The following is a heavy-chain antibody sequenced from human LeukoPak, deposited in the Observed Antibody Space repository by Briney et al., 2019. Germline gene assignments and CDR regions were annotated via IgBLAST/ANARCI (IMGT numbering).Heavy chain of an antibody. V-gene: IGHV4-61*02. CDR1: GGSISSGSYF. CDR2: IYTSAST. Sequence: PSQTLSPTCTVSGGSISSGSYFWSWIRQPAGKGLEWIGRIYTSASTNYNPSLKSRVTISVDTSKNQFSLKLSSVTAADTAMYYCARDRGSGWSFDPWGQGTQVTVSS. D-gene: IGHD6-19*01. CDR3: ARDRGSGWSFDP. J-gene: IGHJ5*02.